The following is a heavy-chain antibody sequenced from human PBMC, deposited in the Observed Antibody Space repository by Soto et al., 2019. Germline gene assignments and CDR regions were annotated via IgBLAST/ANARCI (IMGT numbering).Heavy chain of an antibody. CDR2: IYPGDSDT. CDR3: ARSQDIVVVPAASVNYFDY. J-gene: IGHJ4*02. Sequence: GESLKISCKGSGYSFTSYWIGWVRQMPGKGLEWMGIIYPGDSDTRYSPSFQGQVTISADKSISTAYLQWSSLKASDTAMYYWARSQDIVVVPAASVNYFDYWGQGTLVTVSS. V-gene: IGHV5-51*01. D-gene: IGHD2-2*01. CDR1: GYSFTSYW.